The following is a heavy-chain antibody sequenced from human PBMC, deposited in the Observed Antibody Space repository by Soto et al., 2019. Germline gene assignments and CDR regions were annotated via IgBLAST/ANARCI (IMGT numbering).Heavy chain of an antibody. CDR3: ARGYDILTGDNWFDP. J-gene: IGHJ5*02. V-gene: IGHV4-34*01. Sequence: SETLSLTGAVYGGSFSGYYWSWIRQPPGKVMEWIGEINHSGSTNYNPSLKSRVTISVDTSENQFSLKLSSVTAADTAVYYCARGYDILTGDNWFDPWGQGTLVTVSS. D-gene: IGHD3-9*01. CDR2: INHSGST. CDR1: GGSFSGYY.